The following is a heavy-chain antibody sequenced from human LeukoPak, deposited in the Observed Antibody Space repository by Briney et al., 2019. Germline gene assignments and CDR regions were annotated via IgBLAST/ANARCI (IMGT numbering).Heavy chain of an antibody. CDR2: IYYSGST. V-gene: IGHV4-61*01. J-gene: IGHJ4*02. CDR3: ARDRVTTGYFDY. Sequence: PSETLSLTCTVSGGSVSSGSYYWSWIRQPPGKGLEWIGYIYYSGSTNYNPSLKSRVTISVDTSKNQFSLKLSSVTAADTAVYYCARDRVTTGYFDYWGQGTLVTVSS. D-gene: IGHD4-17*01. CDR1: GGSVSSGSYY.